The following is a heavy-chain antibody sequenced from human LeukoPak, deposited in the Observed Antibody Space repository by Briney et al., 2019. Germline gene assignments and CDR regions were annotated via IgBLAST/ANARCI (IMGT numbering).Heavy chain of an antibody. Sequence: GGSLRLSCAAFGFTFSSYAMSWVRQAPGKGLEWVSAISGSGGSTYYADSVKGRFTISRDNSKNTLYLQMNSLRAEDTAVYYCAKSVRGSRTHGYWGQGTLVTVSS. CDR2: ISGSGGST. J-gene: IGHJ4*02. D-gene: IGHD6-13*01. CDR1: GFTFSSYA. V-gene: IGHV3-23*01. CDR3: AKSVRGSRTHGY.